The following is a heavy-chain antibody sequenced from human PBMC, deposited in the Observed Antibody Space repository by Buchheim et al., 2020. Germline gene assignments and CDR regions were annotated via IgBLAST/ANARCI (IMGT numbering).Heavy chain of an antibody. D-gene: IGHD5-18*01. Sequence: EVQLLESGGGLVQPGGSLRLSCAASGFTFVNYAMSWVRQPPGKGLEWVSGITGSGESTYYADSVKGRFTISRDNSKNSLYVQMSRLRAEDTTIYYCATGNSNLDFWSQGTL. CDR2: ITGSGEST. CDR1: GFTFVNYA. J-gene: IGHJ4*02. V-gene: IGHV3-23*01. CDR3: ATGNSNLDF.